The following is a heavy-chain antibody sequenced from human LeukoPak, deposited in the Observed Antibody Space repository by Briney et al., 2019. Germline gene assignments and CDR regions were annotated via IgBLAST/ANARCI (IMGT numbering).Heavy chain of an antibody. D-gene: IGHD2-15*01. V-gene: IGHV1-46*01. CDR1: GYTFTSYY. J-gene: IGHJ3*02. Sequence: ASVKVSCKASGYTFTSYYMHWVRQAPGQGLEWMGIINPSGGSTSYAQKFQGRVTTTRDMSTSTVYMELSSLRSEDTAVYYCARGDSSDAFDIWGQGTMVTVSS. CDR3: ARGDSSDAFDI. CDR2: INPSGGST.